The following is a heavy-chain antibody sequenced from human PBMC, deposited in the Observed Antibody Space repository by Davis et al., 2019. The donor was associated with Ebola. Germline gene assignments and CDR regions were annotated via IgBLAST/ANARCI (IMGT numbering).Heavy chain of an antibody. J-gene: IGHJ4*02. D-gene: IGHD1-26*01. Sequence: SETLSLPCPLHGGSFSGYYWSWIRQPPGKGLAWIGEINHSGSTNYNPSLKSRVTISVDTSKNQFSLKLSSVTAADTDVYYCARGKNWEPFDYWGQGTLVTVSS. CDR2: INHSGST. V-gene: IGHV4-34*01. CDR3: ARGKNWEPFDY. CDR1: GGSFSGYY.